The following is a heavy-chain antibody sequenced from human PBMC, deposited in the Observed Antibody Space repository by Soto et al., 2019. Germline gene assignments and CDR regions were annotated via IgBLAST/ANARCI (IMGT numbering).Heavy chain of an antibody. CDR3: ARRDSGGFYRFFDS. Sequence: SVKVSCKASGGTFSSYAISWVRQAPGQGLEWMGGTGSGTGPGNHAQKFQGRLTVTADKSTSTVYMELTNLSSEDTAVYYCARRDSGGFYRFFDSWGQGTLVTVSS. V-gene: IGHV1-69*06. J-gene: IGHJ4*02. CDR2: TGSGTGPG. D-gene: IGHD2-15*01. CDR1: GGTFSSYA.